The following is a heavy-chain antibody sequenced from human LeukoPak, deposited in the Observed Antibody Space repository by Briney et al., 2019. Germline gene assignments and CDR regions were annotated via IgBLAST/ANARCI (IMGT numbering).Heavy chain of an antibody. J-gene: IGHJ6*02. Sequence: GRSLRLSCAASGFTFSSYGMHWVRQAPGKGLEWVANIKQDGSEKYYVDSVKGRFTISRDNAKNSLYLQMNSLRAEDTAVYYCTRDLMDYDVSTGLHHYYMDVWGQGTTVTVSS. V-gene: IGHV3-7*01. D-gene: IGHD3-9*01. CDR2: IKQDGSEK. CDR1: GFTFSSYG. CDR3: TRDLMDYDVSTGLHHYYMDV.